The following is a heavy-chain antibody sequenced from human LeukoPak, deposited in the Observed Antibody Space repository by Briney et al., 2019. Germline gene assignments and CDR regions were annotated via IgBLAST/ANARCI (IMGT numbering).Heavy chain of an antibody. CDR2: ISGSGGST. J-gene: IGHJ5*02. CDR1: GFTFSSYS. V-gene: IGHV3-23*01. Sequence: GGSLRLSCAAYGFTFSSYSMNWVRQAPGKGLEWVSAISGSGGSTYYADSVKGRFTISRDNSKNTLYLQMNSLRAEDTAVYYCAQPYYDFWSGYSSEHNWFDPWGQGTLVTVSS. D-gene: IGHD3-3*01. CDR3: AQPYYDFWSGYSSEHNWFDP.